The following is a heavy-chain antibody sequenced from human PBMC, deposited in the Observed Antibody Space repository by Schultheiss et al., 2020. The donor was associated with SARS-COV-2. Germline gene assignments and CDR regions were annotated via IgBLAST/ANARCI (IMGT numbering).Heavy chain of an antibody. CDR3: ARSPLAYYYYYGMDV. Sequence: ASVKVSCKASGYSFISYGISWVRQAPGQGLEWMGWINPNSGGTNYAQKFQERVTITRDTSTSTAYMELSSQRSEDTAVYYCARSPLAYYYYYGMDVWGQGTTVTVSS. CDR1: GYSFISYG. V-gene: IGHV1-18*01. CDR2: INPNSGGT. J-gene: IGHJ6*02.